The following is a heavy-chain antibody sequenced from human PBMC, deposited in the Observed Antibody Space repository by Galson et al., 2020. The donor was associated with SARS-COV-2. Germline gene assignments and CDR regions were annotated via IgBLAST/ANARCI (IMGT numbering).Heavy chain of an antibody. CDR2: ISGSGGST. CDR3: ATPRSPYGDQPWYFDL. V-gene: IGHV3-23*01. Sequence: GGSLRLSCAASGFTFSSYAMSWVRQAPGKGLEWVSAISGSGGSTYYADSVKGRFTISRDNSKNTLYLQMNSLRAEDTAVYYCATPRSPYGDQPWYFDLGGRGTLVTGSA. CDR1: GFTFSSYA. J-gene: IGHJ2*01. D-gene: IGHD4-17*01.